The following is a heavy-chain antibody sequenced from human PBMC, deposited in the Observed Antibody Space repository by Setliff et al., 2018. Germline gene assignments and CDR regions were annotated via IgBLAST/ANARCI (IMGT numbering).Heavy chain of an antibody. J-gene: IGHJ6*03. CDR3: ARDSLWVREAKYYMVV. CDR2: IYDSGRT. V-gene: IGHV4-4*07. CDR1: GGSISSYY. D-gene: IGHD3-10*01. Sequence: SETLSLTCTVSGGSISSYYWSWIRQPAGKGLEWIGRIYDSGRTDYNPSLTSRVTMSLDTSKNQFSLKVTSVTAADTAVYYCARDSLWVREAKYYMVVWGKGTTVTVSS.